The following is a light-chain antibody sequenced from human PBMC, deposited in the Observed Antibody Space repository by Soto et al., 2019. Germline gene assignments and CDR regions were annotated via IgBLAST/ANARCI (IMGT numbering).Light chain of an antibody. J-gene: IGKJ2*02. CDR1: QSVSSY. CDR3: LQRSEWPLCT. V-gene: IGKV3-11*01. Sequence: EVILTQSPGTLSLSPGDRATLSCRASQSVSSYLAWYQQKPGQAPRLLIYDVSNRATGIPARFSGSGSGTDFTLTISSLEPEDFAVYFCLQRSEWPLCTFGQGTKLEIK. CDR2: DVS.